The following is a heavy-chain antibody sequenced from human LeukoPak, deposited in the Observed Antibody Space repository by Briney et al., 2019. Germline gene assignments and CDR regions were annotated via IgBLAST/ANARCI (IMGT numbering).Heavy chain of an antibody. Sequence: ASVKVSCKASGYTFTSYDINWVRQATGQGLEWMGWMNPNSGNTGYAQKFQGRVTMTRNTSISTAYMELSSLRSEDAATYYCARKAEYIVEVLPSTWTVLDYWGQGTLVSVSS. CDR1: GYTFTSYD. CDR2: MNPNSGNT. D-gene: IGHD2-15*01. J-gene: IGHJ4*02. CDR3: ARKAEYIVEVLPSTWTVLDY. V-gene: IGHV1-8*01.